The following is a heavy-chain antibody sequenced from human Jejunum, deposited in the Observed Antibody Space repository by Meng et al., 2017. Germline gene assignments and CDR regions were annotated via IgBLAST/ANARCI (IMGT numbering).Heavy chain of an antibody. D-gene: IGHD1-1*01. CDR1: GFTFNNHA. CDR2: ISGSGDTS. V-gene: IGHV3-23*01. J-gene: IGHJ4*02. CDR3: ARGTITPPGTGWGCFCDY. Sequence: GESLKISCAASGFTFNNHAMSWVRQAPGKGLEWVSHISGSGDTSHYTDSVKGRFSIPRDNSRNTLYLQMNSLTAEDTAVYYCARGTITPPGTGWGCFCDYWGLGTLVTVSS.